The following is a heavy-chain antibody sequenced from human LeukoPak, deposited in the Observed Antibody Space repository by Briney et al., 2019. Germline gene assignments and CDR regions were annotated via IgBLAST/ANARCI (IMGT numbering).Heavy chain of an antibody. CDR2: IKSKTDGGTT. D-gene: IGHD2-21*01. CDR3: TSDPAYCGGDCYSDAGAEAFDI. J-gene: IGHJ3*02. CDR1: GFTFGNAW. V-gene: IGHV3-15*01. Sequence: GGSLRLSCAASGFTFGNAWMSWVRQAPGKGLEWVGRIKSKTDGGTTDYAAPVKGRFTISRDDSKNTLYLQMNSLKTEDTAVYYCTSDPAYCGGDCYSDAGAEAFDIWGQGTMVTVSS.